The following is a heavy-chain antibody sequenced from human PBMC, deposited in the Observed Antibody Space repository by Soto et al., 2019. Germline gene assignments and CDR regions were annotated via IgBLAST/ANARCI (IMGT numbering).Heavy chain of an antibody. J-gene: IGHJ6*02. CDR2: ISYDGSNK. Sequence: SLRLSCAASGFTFSGYGMHWVRQAPGKGLEWVAVISYDGSNKYYADSVKGRFTISRDNSKNTLYLQMNSLRAEDTAVYYCAKDTRSTMSRYYYYGMDVWGQGTTVTVSS. D-gene: IGHD3-22*01. CDR3: AKDTRSTMSRYYYYGMDV. V-gene: IGHV3-30*18. CDR1: GFTFSGYG.